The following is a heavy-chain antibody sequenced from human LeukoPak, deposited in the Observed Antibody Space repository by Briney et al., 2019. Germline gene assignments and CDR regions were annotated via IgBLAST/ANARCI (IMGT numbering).Heavy chain of an antibody. CDR1: GFTFSDYY. J-gene: IGHJ4*02. V-gene: IGHV3-11*04. CDR2: ISSSGSTI. CDR3: ASTDDYGDYSNFDY. D-gene: IGHD4-17*01. Sequence: GGSLRLSCAASGFTFSDYYMSWIRQAPGKGLEWVSYISSSGSTIYYADSVKGRFTISTDNAKNSLYLQMNSLRAEDTAVYYCASTDDYGDYSNFDYWGQGTLVTVSS.